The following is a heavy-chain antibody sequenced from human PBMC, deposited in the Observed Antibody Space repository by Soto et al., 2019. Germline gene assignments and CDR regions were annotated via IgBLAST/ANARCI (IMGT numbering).Heavy chain of an antibody. Sequence: QVQLVQSGAEVKKPGASVKVSCKASGYTFSSYGISWVRQAPGQGLEWMGWISAYNGNTNYAQKLQGRVNMTTDTSTSTADRELRSLRSDDTAVYDCARGPNYDILTGNYDGMDVWGQGTTVTVSS. CDR1: GYTFSSYG. V-gene: IGHV1-18*01. D-gene: IGHD3-9*01. CDR2: ISAYNGNT. J-gene: IGHJ6*02. CDR3: ARGPNYDILTGNYDGMDV.